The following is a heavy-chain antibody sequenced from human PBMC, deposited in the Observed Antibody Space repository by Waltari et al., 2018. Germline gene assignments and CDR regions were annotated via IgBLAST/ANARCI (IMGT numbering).Heavy chain of an antibody. CDR2: ISYNARNI. CDR3: ARDYCDRTNCHGMDV. J-gene: IGHJ6*02. Sequence: QVQLVESGGGVVQPGTSLRLSCAASEFTFSSYPMHWVRQAPGKGLEWVAVISYNARNIYYVDSVKGRFTISRDNSKKTLYLQMNSLRAEDTAVYYCARDYCDRTNCHGMDVWGQGTTVIVSS. V-gene: IGHV3-30*04. CDR1: EFTFSSYP. D-gene: IGHD3-22*01.